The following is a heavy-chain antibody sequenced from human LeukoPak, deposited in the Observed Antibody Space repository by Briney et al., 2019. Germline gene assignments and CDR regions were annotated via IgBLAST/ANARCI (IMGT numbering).Heavy chain of an antibody. CDR1: GFTFSGST. V-gene: IGHV3-21*01. Sequence: GSLRLSFAASGFTFSGSTMNWVRPAPGKGLEWVSSISSSSSTMHYADSVKGRLTISRDNAKNSLYLQVNSLRAEDTAVYYCVRGDSRDYWGQETLVTVSS. D-gene: IGHD6-13*01. J-gene: IGHJ4*02. CDR2: ISSSSSTM. CDR3: VRGDSRDY.